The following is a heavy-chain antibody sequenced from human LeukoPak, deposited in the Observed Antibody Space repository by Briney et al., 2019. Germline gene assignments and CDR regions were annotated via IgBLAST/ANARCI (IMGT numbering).Heavy chain of an antibody. J-gene: IGHJ6*03. D-gene: IGHD3-3*01. CDR1: GGSISSYY. CDR2: IYYSGST. CDR3: ARARLYYDFWSGYYTRGPTGYYMDV. V-gene: IGHV4-59*01. Sequence: PSETPSLTCTVSGGSISSYYWSWIRQPPGKGLEWIGYIYYSGSTNYNPSLKSRVTISVDTSKNQFSLKLSSVTAADTAVYYCARARLYYDFWSGYYTRGPTGYYMDVWGKGTTVTVSS.